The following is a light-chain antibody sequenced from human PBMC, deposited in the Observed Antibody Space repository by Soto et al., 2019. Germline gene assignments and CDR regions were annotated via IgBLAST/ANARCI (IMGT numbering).Light chain of an antibody. CDR1: DGPVTSNHY. CDR3: LLAYSGGRV. CDR2: DTT. V-gene: IGLV7-46*01. Sequence: QAVVTQEPSLTVSPGGTVTLTCGSSDGPVTSNHYPYWYQQRPGQVPRTLIFDTTNRQSWAPARFSGSLVGVKAALTLSGAQPEDEADYYCLLAYSGGRVFGGGTQLTVL. J-gene: IGLJ2*01.